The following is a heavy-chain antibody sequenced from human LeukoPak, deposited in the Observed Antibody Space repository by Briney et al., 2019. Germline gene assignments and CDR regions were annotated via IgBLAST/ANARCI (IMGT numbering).Heavy chain of an antibody. D-gene: IGHD4-17*01. J-gene: IGHJ4*02. V-gene: IGHV3-33*01. CDR2: IWYDGSNK. Sequence: GGSLRLSCAASGFTFSSYGMHWVSQARGKGLEWVAVIWYDGSNKYYADSVKGRFTISRDNSKNTLYLQMNSLRAEDTAVYYCARDDDYGAPFDYWGQGTLVTVSS. CDR1: GFTFSSYG. CDR3: ARDDDYGAPFDY.